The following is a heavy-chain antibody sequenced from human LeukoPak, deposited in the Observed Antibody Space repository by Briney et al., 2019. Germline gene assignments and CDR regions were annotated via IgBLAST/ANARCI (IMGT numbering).Heavy chain of an antibody. Sequence: PGGSLRLSCAASGFTFSTYGMHWVRQAPGKGLEWVAFIRYDGSDKYYADSVKGRFTISRDHSKNTLYLQMNSLRAEDTAVYYCAKGDQLPEFYFDYWGQGTLVTVSS. CDR2: IRYDGSDK. D-gene: IGHD2-2*01. CDR1: GFTFSTYG. J-gene: IGHJ4*02. CDR3: AKGDQLPEFYFDY. V-gene: IGHV3-30*02.